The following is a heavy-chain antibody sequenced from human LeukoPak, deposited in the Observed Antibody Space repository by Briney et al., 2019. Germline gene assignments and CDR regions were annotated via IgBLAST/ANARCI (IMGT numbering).Heavy chain of an antibody. Sequence: ASVKVSCKASGYTFTGYYMHWVRQAPGQGLERMGWINPNSGGTNYAQKFQGRVTMTRDTSISTAYMELSRLRSDDTAVYYCAREGEQWLVGSGFDYWGQGTLVTVSS. V-gene: IGHV1-2*02. J-gene: IGHJ4*02. CDR1: GYTFTGYY. CDR3: AREGEQWLVGSGFDY. CDR2: INPNSGGT. D-gene: IGHD6-19*01.